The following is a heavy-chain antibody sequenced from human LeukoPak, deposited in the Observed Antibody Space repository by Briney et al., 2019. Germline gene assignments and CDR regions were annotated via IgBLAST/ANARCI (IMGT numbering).Heavy chain of an antibody. V-gene: IGHV1-18*01. J-gene: IGHJ6*03. CDR1: GHSSNTVG. D-gene: IGHD2-15*01. CDR3: ANVAKVRYFFYYMDV. Sequence: ASAKLSCKASGHSSNTVGITAVRHTPRQGLQWIGWITLSNSHTKNAHKLQGRSTMTSETSTTTSHIELTSLRADDTAVYFCANVAKVRYFFYYMDVWGKGTTVTVS. CDR2: ITLSNSHT.